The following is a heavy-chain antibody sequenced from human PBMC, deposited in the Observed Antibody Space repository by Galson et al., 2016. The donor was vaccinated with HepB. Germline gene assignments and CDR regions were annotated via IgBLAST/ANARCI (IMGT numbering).Heavy chain of an antibody. J-gene: IGHJ4*02. CDR1: GFTFSSYA. CDR3: AKRSAISYGHFDY. Sequence: SLRLSCAASGFTFSSYAMSWVRRAPGKGLEWVSALTGSGDTTYYADSVKGRFTISRDNSKNTLYLQMNSLRAEDTAVYYCAKRSAISYGHFDYWGQGTLVTVSS. V-gene: IGHV3-23*01. CDR2: LTGSGDTT. D-gene: IGHD2-15*01.